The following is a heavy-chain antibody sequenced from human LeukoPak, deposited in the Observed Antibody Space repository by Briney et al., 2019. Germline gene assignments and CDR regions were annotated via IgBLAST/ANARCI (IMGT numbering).Heavy chain of an antibody. D-gene: IGHD1-14*01. V-gene: IGHV3-53*01. CDR2: IYSGGAT. Sequence: GGSLRLSCAASGFTVSSNYMSWVRQPPGKGLEWVSVIYSGGATYYADSVKGRFTISRDNSKNTLYLQMNSLRAEDTAVYYWARDQVSWGQGTLVTVSS. CDR1: GFTVSSNY. J-gene: IGHJ4*02. CDR3: ARDQVS.